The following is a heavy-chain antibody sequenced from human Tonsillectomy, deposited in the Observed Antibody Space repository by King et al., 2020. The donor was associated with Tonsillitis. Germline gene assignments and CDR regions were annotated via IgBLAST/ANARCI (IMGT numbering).Heavy chain of an antibody. CDR2: INSDGSST. V-gene: IGHV3-74*01. J-gene: IGHJ4*02. CDR3: AREGGNYYDSSGYPYYFDY. D-gene: IGHD3-22*01. Sequence: VQLVESGGGLVQPGGSLRLSCAASGFTFSSYWMHWVRQAPGKGLVWVSRINSDGSSTSYADSVKGRFTISRDNAKNTLYLKMNSLRAEDTAVYYCAREGGNYYDSSGYPYYFDYWGQGTLVTVSS. CDR1: GFTFSSYW.